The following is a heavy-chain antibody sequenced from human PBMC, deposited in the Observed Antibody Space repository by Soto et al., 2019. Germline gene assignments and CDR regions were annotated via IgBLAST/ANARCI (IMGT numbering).Heavy chain of an antibody. CDR1: GFTFSSYA. J-gene: IGHJ4*02. D-gene: IGHD2-8*01. Sequence: LRLSCAASGFTFSSYAMSWVRQAPGKGLEWVSAISGSGGSTYYADSVKGRFTISRDNSKNTLYLQMNSLRAEDTAVYYCAKDRTSLLYETHGGLFDYWGQGTLVTVSS. V-gene: IGHV3-23*01. CDR2: ISGSGGST. CDR3: AKDRTSLLYETHGGLFDY.